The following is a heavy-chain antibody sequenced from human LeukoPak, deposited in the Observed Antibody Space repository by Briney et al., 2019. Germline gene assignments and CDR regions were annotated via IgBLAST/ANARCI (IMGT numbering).Heavy chain of an antibody. CDR3: ARQFPMVATPYYFDY. Sequence: PSETLSLTCTVSGGSISSSSYYWGWIRQPPGKGLEWIGSIYYSGSTYYNPSLKSRVTISVDTSKNQFSLKLSSVTAADTAVYYCARQFPMVATPYYFDYWGQGTLVTVSS. V-gene: IGHV4-39*01. CDR2: IYYSGST. J-gene: IGHJ4*02. CDR1: GGSISSSSYY. D-gene: IGHD5-12*01.